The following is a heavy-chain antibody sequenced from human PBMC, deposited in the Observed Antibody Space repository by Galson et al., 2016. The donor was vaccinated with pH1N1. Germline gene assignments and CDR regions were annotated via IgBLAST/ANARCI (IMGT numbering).Heavy chain of an antibody. CDR1: GLTFRNHV. Sequence: SLRLSCAASGLTFRNHVMSWVRQVPGKGLEWVAVITASADATFYGDSLKGRFFISRDNYRSTLSLQMNSLRADDTAIYYCVTRRPTTTPGVIDYWGQGTLVTVS. CDR2: ITASADAT. V-gene: IGHV3-23*01. D-gene: IGHD1/OR15-1a*01. CDR3: VTRRPTTTPGVIDY. J-gene: IGHJ4*02.